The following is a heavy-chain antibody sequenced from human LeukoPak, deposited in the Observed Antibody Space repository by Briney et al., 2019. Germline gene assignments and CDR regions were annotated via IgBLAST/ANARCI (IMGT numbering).Heavy chain of an antibody. CDR3: ARDLLGYCTNGVCNSVDY. D-gene: IGHD2-8*01. V-gene: IGHV3-64*01. CDR2: ISSNGGNT. CDR1: GFTFSSYT. J-gene: IGHJ4*02. Sequence: GGSLRLSCAASGFTFSSYTMHWVRQAPGKGLEYVSAISSNGGNTYYANSVKGRFTISRDNSKNTLYLQTGSLRAEDLAVYYCARDLLGYCTNGVCNSVDYWGQGTLVTVSS.